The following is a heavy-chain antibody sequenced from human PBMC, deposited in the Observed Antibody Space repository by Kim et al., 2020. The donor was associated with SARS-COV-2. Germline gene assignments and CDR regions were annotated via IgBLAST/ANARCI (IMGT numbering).Heavy chain of an antibody. V-gene: IGHV3-11*04. D-gene: IGHD3-22*01. Sequence: KGRFTISRDNAKNSLYLQMNSLRAEDTAVYYCARNYYDSSGYYLYWYFDLWGRGTLVTVSS. CDR3: ARNYYDSSGYYLYWYFDL. J-gene: IGHJ2*01.